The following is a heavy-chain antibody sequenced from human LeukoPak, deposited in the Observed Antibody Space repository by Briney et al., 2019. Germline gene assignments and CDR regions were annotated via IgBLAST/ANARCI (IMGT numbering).Heavy chain of an antibody. V-gene: IGHV1-2*02. Sequence: ASVKVSCKASGYTFTGYYMHWVRQAPGQGLEWMGWINPNSGGTNYAQKFQGRVTMTRDTSISTAYIELSRLRSDDTAVYYCARDRGRDGYIFDYWGQGTLVTVSS. CDR2: INPNSGGT. CDR3: ARDRGRDGYIFDY. J-gene: IGHJ4*02. D-gene: IGHD5-24*01. CDR1: GYTFTGYY.